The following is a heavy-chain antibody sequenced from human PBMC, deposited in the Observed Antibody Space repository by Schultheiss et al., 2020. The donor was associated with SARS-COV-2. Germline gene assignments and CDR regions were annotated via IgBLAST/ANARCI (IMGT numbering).Heavy chain of an antibody. CDR1: GYTFTSYY. CDR2: ISAYNGNT. V-gene: IGHV1-18*04. CDR3: ARGYSYGGYYYYGMDV. Sequence: ASVKVSCKASGYTFTSYYMHWVRQAPGQGLEWMGWISAYNGNTNYAQKLQGRVTMTTDTSTSTAYMELRSLRSDDTAVYYCARGYSYGGYYYYGMDVWGQGTTVTVSS. D-gene: IGHD5-18*01. J-gene: IGHJ6*02.